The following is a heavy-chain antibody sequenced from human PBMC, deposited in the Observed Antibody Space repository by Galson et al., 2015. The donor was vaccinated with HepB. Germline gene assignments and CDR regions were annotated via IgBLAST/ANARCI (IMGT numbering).Heavy chain of an antibody. Sequence: SVKVSCKASGYTFTSYYMHWVRQAPGQGLEWMGIINPSGGSTSYAQKFQGRVTMTRDTSTSTVYMELSSLRAEDTAVYYCARAPPNFQSWFDPWGQGTLVTVSS. CDR2: INPSGGST. CDR3: ARAPPNFQSWFDP. CDR1: GYTFTSYY. J-gene: IGHJ5*02. V-gene: IGHV1-46*01.